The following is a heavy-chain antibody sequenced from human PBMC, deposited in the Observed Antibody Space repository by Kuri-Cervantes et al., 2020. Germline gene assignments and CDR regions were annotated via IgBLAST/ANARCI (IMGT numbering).Heavy chain of an antibody. CDR3: ARDLREQLYNYNGMDV. CDR2: IRSKANSYAT. J-gene: IGHJ6*02. Sequence: GESLKISCAASGFTFSGSAMHWVRQASGKGLEWVGRIRSKANSYATAYAASVKGRFTISRDDSKNTAYLQMSSLRDEDTAVYYCARDLREQLYNYNGMDVWGQGTTVTVSS. V-gene: IGHV3-73*01. D-gene: IGHD1-1*01. CDR1: GFTFSGSA.